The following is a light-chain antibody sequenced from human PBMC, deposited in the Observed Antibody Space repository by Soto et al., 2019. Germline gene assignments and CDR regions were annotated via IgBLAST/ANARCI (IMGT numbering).Light chain of an antibody. CDR1: QRISSNY. J-gene: IGKJ5*01. Sequence: EIDLAQSRGTLSLSPGERATLSCRAGQRISSNYLAWYQQKPGRAPRLLIYDSSNRATGISDRFSGSASGTDFTLTISRLEPEDFAVYYCQQYGDSPRTFGQGTRLEI. CDR2: DSS. V-gene: IGKV3-20*01. CDR3: QQYGDSPRT.